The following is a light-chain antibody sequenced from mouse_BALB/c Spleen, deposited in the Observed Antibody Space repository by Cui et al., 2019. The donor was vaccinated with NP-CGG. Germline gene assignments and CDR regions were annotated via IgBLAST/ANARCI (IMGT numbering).Light chain of an antibody. CDR2: GTN. Sequence: PVVPQESELTTSPGETVTLTCRSSTGAVTTSNYANWVQEKPDHLFTGLIGGTNNRAPGVPARFSGSLIGDKAALTITGAQTEDEAIYFCALWYSNHWVFGGGTKLTVL. J-gene: IGLJ1*01. CDR1: TGAVTTSNY. CDR3: ALWYSNHWV. V-gene: IGLV1*01.